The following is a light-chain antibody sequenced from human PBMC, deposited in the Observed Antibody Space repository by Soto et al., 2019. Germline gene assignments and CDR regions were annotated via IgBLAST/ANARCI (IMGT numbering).Light chain of an antibody. V-gene: IGKV1-5*03. J-gene: IGKJ2*01. CDR1: QSISTW. CDR2: KAS. CDR3: QQYNSYPKN. Sequence: DIQMTQSPSTLSASVGDRVTITCRASQSISTWLAWYQQKPGKAPNLLIYKASTLETGVPSRFTGSGSGTAFTLTISSLQPDDFATYYCQQYNSYPKNFGHGTKLEIK.